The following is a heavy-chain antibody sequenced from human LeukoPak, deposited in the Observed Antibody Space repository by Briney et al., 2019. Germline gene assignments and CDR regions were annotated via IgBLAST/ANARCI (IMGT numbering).Heavy chain of an antibody. Sequence: GGSLRLSCAASGLTYSSYGMHWVRQARGKGLEWVAFIRFDGRNKYYVDSVRGRFTISRDNSKHKPNRQMNSLRAEDTAVYYGAKDWRRFVVVAPVTRHGNYMDVWGKGATVTISS. D-gene: IGHD2-15*01. CDR3: AKDWRRFVVVAPVTRHGNYMDV. CDR2: IRFDGRNK. CDR1: GLTYSSYG. V-gene: IGHV3-30*02. J-gene: IGHJ6*03.